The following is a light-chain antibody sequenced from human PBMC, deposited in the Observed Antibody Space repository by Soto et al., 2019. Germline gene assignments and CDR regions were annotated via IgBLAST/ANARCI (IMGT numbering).Light chain of an antibody. V-gene: IGKV1-9*01. CDR2: TTS. J-gene: IGKJ1*01. CDR1: QGISSY. Sequence: IQLTQSPSSLSASVGDRVTITCRASQGISSYLAWYQQKPGKAHNLLIYTTSTLQTGVPSRFSGSGSGTDFTLTISSLQPEDFASYYCQQLNSYPWTFGQGTKVEIK. CDR3: QQLNSYPWT.